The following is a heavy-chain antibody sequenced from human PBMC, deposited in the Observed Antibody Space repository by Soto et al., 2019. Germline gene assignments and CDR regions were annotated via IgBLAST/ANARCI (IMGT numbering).Heavy chain of an antibody. J-gene: IGHJ4*02. V-gene: IGHV3-15*01. D-gene: IGHD3-3*01. CDR1: GFTFSSSR. CDR2: IKSKTDGETA. CDR3: TCYDFWSGYSY. Sequence: GGSLRLSCAASGFTFSSSRMHWVRQAPGKGKEWDGRIKSKTDGETADYAAPVKGRFTISRDDSKNTLYLQMNSLKTEDTAVYYCTCYDFWSGYSYCGQGTLVTVSS.